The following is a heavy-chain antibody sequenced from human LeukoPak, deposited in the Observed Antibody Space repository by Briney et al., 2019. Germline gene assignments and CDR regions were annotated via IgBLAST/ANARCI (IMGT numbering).Heavy chain of an antibody. J-gene: IGHJ4*02. CDR2: ISSSSSYI. Sequence: GGSLRLSCAASGFTFSSYEMNWVRQAPGKGLEWVSSISSSSSYIYYADSVKGRFTISRDNAKNSLYLQMNSLRAEDTAVYYCARAPPQDIVVVPAAQGFDYWGQGTLVTVSS. V-gene: IGHV3-21*01. CDR1: GFTFSSYE. D-gene: IGHD2-2*01. CDR3: ARAPPQDIVVVPAAQGFDY.